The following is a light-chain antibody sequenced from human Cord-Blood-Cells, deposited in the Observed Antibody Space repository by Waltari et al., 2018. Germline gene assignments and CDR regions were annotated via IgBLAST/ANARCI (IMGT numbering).Light chain of an antibody. CDR1: SSDVGGYNY. CDR2: DVS. CDR3: SSYTSSSSLV. J-gene: IGLJ3*02. V-gene: IGLV2-14*03. Sequence: QSALTQPASVSGSPGQSITISCTGTSSDVGGYNYVSWYQQHPGKAPKPMIYDVSNRPSGDANRVSGSKSGNTASLTISGLQAEDEADYYCSSYTSSSSLVFGGGTKLTVL.